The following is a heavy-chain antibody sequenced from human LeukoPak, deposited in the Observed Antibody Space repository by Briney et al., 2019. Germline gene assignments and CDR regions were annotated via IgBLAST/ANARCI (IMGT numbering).Heavy chain of an antibody. D-gene: IGHD5-12*01. J-gene: IGHJ4*02. CDR3: AREVATIRLGYYFDY. V-gene: IGHV4-4*07. Sequence: KPSKTLSLTCTVSGGSISSYYWSWIRQPAGKGLEWIGRIYTSGSTNYNPSLKSRVTMSVDTSKNQFSLKLSSVTAADTAVYYCAREVATIRLGYYFDYWGQGTLVTVSS. CDR2: IYTSGST. CDR1: GGSISSYY.